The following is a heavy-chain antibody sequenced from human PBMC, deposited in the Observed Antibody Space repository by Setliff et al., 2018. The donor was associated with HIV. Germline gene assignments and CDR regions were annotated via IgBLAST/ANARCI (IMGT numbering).Heavy chain of an antibody. CDR1: GFIVSSNH. J-gene: IGHJ6*02. CDR3: ARDCRVGWVFTYGMDV. Sequence: PGGSLRLSCAASGFIVSSNHMSWVRQAPGKGLEWVSVIYSGGNTYYADSVKGRFTISRDNSKNTLFLQMNSLRPEDTAVYYCARDCRVGWVFTYGMDVWSQGTLVTVSS. CDR2: IYSGGNT. D-gene: IGHD6-13*01. V-gene: IGHV3-53*05.